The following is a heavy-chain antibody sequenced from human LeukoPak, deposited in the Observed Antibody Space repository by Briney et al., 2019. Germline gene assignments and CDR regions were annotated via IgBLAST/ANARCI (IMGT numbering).Heavy chain of an antibody. D-gene: IGHD3-22*01. CDR1: GFTFSSYA. CDR3: AGIVTMSRYFDY. J-gene: IGHJ4*02. CDR2: ISGSGGST. V-gene: IGHV3-23*01. Sequence: PGGSLRLSCAASGFTFSSYAMSWVRQAPGKGLGWVSAISGSGGSTYYADSVKGRFTISRDNSKNTLYLQMNSLRAEDTAVYYCAGIVTMSRYFDYWGQGTLVTVSS.